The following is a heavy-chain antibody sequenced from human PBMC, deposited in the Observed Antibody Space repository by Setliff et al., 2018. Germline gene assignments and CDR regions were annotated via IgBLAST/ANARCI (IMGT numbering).Heavy chain of an antibody. D-gene: IGHD3-22*01. V-gene: IGHV1-69*13. CDR1: GGTFSSYA. J-gene: IGHJ4*02. CDR3: DSSAYYPVDK. Sequence: SVKVSCKASGGTFSSYAITWVRQAPGQGLEWMGGIIPIFGTAKYAQKFQGRVTITADQSTRTAYMELSSLRSEDTAVYYYDSSAYYPVDKWGQGTLVTVSS. CDR2: IIPIFGTA.